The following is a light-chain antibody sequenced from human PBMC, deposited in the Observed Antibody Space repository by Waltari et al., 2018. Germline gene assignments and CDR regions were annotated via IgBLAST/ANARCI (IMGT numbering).Light chain of an antibody. V-gene: IGLV2-11*01. CDR2: DVS. CDR3: CSYAGSYTWV. CDR1: RSDVGGYNY. Sequence: QSALTQPRSVSGSTGQSVPIPCTGTRSDVGGYNYVSWYQQHPGKAPKLMIYDVSKRPSGVPYRFSGSKSGNTASLTISGLQAEDEADYYCCSYAGSYTWVFGGGTKLTVL. J-gene: IGLJ3*02.